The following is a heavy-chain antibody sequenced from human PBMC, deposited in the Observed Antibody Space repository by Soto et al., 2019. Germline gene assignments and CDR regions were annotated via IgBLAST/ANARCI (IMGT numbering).Heavy chain of an antibody. Sequence: QVQLVQSEAAVKKPGASLKVSCRASGYNFANYGISWVRQAPGQGVEWMGLISAHNGDTKYAQKVQGRVTMTADTSTSTAYMEMWSLRSDDTAVYYCARDAAYNDFWGGVMELYSYNMDVWGQGTTVTV. D-gene: IGHD3-3*01. CDR2: ISAHNGDT. J-gene: IGHJ6*02. CDR1: GYNFANYG. V-gene: IGHV1-18*01. CDR3: ARDAAYNDFWGGVMELYSYNMDV.